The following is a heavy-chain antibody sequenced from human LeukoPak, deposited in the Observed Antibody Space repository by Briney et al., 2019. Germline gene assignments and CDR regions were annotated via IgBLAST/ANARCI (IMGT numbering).Heavy chain of an antibody. Sequence: SETLSLTCTVSGGSISTSSYYWGWVRQPPGKGLEWIGNIFYSGSTYYSPSLKSRVTISLDTSRNQFSLKLNSVTAADTAVYYCARGAWWVPTAPYYFDYWGQGTLVTISS. V-gene: IGHV4-39*07. D-gene: IGHD2-2*01. J-gene: IGHJ4*02. CDR3: ARGAWWVPTAPYYFDY. CDR1: GGSISTSSYY. CDR2: IFYSGST.